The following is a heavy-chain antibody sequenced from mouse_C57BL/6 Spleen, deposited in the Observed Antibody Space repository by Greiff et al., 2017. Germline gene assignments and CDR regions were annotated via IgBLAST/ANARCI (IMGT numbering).Heavy chain of an antibody. CDR2: ISYDGSN. Sequence: EVKLQESGPGLVKPSQSLSLSCSVTGYSITSGYYWNWIRQFPGNKLEWMGYISYDGSNNYNPSLKNRISITRDTSKNPFFLKLNSVTTEDTATYYCARGGRYDYDGSPWFAYWGQGTLVTVSA. D-gene: IGHD2-4*01. CDR1: GYSITSGYY. J-gene: IGHJ3*01. CDR3: ARGGRYDYDGSPWFAY. V-gene: IGHV3-6*01.